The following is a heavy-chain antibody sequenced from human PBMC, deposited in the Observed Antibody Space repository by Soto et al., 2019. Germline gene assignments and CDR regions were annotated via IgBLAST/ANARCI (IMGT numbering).Heavy chain of an antibody. Sequence: SETLSLTCTVSGGSISSGGYYWSWIRQHPGKGLEWIGYIYYSGSTYYNPSLKSRVTISVDTSKNQFSLKLSSVTAADTAVYYCARVGGVTYDYIWGSYRPVAFDIWGQGTMVTVSS. V-gene: IGHV4-31*03. CDR1: GGSISSGGYY. CDR2: IYYSGST. J-gene: IGHJ3*02. D-gene: IGHD3-16*02. CDR3: ARVGGVTYDYIWGSYRPVAFDI.